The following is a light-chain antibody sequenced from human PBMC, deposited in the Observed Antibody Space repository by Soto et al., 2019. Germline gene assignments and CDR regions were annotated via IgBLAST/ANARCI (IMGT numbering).Light chain of an antibody. V-gene: IGLV2-11*01. CDR2: DVT. J-gene: IGLJ1*01. CDR3: CSYADIYTYV. Sequence: HSALTQPRSVSGSPGQSVTISCTGTSGDVGDYNYVSWYQHHAGTAPKLIIYDVTKRPSGVPHRFSGSKSGITASLTISGLQADDEADYYCCSYADIYTYVFGTGTKVTVL. CDR1: SGDVGDYNY.